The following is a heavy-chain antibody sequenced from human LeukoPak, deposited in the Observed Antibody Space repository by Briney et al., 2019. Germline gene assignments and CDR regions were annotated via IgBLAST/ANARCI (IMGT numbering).Heavy chain of an antibody. Sequence: SETLSLTCTVSGGSVSSYYWSWIRQPPGKGLEWIGYIYYSGSTNYNPSLKSRVTISVDTSKNQFSLKLSSVTAADTAVYYCARTLRSNLDYWGQGTLVTVSS. D-gene: IGHD5-12*01. CDR1: GGSVSSYY. CDR2: IYYSGST. CDR3: ARTLRSNLDY. V-gene: IGHV4-59*08. J-gene: IGHJ4*02.